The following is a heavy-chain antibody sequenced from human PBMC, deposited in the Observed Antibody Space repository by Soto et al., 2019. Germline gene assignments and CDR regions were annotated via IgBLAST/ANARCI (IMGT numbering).Heavy chain of an antibody. D-gene: IGHD3-16*01. CDR3: AKDRRAGGNSAFYFDF. CDR2: IYHSGST. J-gene: IGHJ5*01. CDR1: GGSISSSNW. Sequence: SETLSLTCAVSGGSISSSNWWSWVRQPPGKGLEWIGEIYHSGSTNYNPSLKSRVTISVDKSKNQFSLKLSSVTAADTAVYYCAKDRRAGGNSAFYFDFWGQGAQVTVSS. V-gene: IGHV4-4*02.